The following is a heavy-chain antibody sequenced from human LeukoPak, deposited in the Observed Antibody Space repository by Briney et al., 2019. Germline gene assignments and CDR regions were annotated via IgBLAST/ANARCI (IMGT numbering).Heavy chain of an antibody. V-gene: IGHV4-34*01. CDR3: ARRGLRFLESVKYSWFDP. CDR2: INHSGST. Sequence: SEXLSLTCAVYGGSFSGYYWTWIRQPPGKGLEWIGEINHSGSTNYNPSLTSRVTISVDTSKSQFSLKLSSVTAADTAIYFCARRGLRFLESVKYSWFDPWGQGTLVTVSS. D-gene: IGHD3-3*01. CDR1: GGSFSGYY. J-gene: IGHJ5*02.